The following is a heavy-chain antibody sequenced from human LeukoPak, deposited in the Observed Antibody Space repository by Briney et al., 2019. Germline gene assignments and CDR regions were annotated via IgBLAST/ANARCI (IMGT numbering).Heavy chain of an antibody. Sequence: PSETLSLTCTVSGGSISGCYWSWIRQPPGKGLEWIGYIYYSGSTNYNPSLKSRVTISVDTSKNQFSLKLSSVTAADTAVYYCARGGDYYDSSGSNWFDPWGQGTLVTVSS. V-gene: IGHV4-59*01. CDR3: ARGGDYYDSSGSNWFDP. D-gene: IGHD3-22*01. J-gene: IGHJ5*02. CDR1: GGSISGCY. CDR2: IYYSGST.